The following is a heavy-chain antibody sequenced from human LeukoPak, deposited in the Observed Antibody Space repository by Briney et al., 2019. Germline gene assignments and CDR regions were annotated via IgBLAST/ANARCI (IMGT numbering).Heavy chain of an antibody. CDR2: IIPILGIA. CDR3: ARGSHIVVVTATPRHYYFDY. CDR1: GGTFSSYA. V-gene: IGHV1-69*04. Sequence: SVKVSCKASGGTFSSYAISWVRQAPGQGLEWMGRIIPILGIANYAQKFQGRVTITADKSTSTAYMELSSLRSEDTAVYYCARGSHIVVVTATPRHYYFDYWGQGTLVTVSS. D-gene: IGHD2-21*02. J-gene: IGHJ4*02.